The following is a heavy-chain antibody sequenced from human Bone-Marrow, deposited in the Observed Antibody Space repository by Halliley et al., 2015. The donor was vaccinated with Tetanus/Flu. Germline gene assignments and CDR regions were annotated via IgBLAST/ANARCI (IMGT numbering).Heavy chain of an antibody. CDR1: GFMFSRYG. V-gene: IGHV3-33*01. J-gene: IGHJ4*02. CDR3: VRDTPRDGYNPFDY. D-gene: IGHD5-12*01. Sequence: CAASGFMFSRYGMHWVRQAPGKGLEWVAVIWSDGSYKYYADSVKGRFTISRDNSKNKLYLEMSSLRAEDTAVYYCVRDTPRDGYNPFDYWGQGILVTVSS. CDR2: IWSDGSYK.